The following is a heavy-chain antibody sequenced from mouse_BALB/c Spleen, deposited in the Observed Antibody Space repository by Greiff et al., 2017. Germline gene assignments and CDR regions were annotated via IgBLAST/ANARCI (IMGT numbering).Heavy chain of an antibody. D-gene: IGHD2-4*01. CDR1: GYTFTSYW. CDR3: TRCGITTLETFAMDY. J-gene: IGHJ4*01. Sequence: QVQLQQSGAELVKPGASVKMSCKASGYTFTSYWMHWVKQRPGHGLEWIGVIDPSDSYTSYNQKFKDKATLTVDTSSSTAYMQLSSLTSEDSAVYYCTRCGITTLETFAMDYWGQGTSVTVSS. V-gene: IGHV1S127*01. CDR2: IDPSDSYT.